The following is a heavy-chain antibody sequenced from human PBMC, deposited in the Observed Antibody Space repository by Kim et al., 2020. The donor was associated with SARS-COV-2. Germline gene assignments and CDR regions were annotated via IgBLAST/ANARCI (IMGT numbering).Heavy chain of an antibody. CDR3: ARGGVHRPFDY. Sequence: GGSLRLSCAVSGFTFSDHYMDWVRQAPGRGLEWVGRIRTKARSYTTEYAASVKGRFIIPGDDSRNSLYLQMNRLDSEDTAVYYCARGGVHRPFDYWGQGTLVTVSS. CDR1: GFTFSDHY. V-gene: IGHV3-72*01. D-gene: IGHD1-26*01. CDR2: IRTKARSYTT. J-gene: IGHJ4*02.